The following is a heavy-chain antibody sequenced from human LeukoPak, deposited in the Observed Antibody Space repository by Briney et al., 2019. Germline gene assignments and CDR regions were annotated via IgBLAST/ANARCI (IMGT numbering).Heavy chain of an antibody. J-gene: IGHJ4*02. CDR3: TTGYASTWYA. V-gene: IGHV3-15*01. D-gene: IGHD6-13*01. CDR1: GSTFSIAW. Sequence: GGSLRLSCAASGSTFSIAWMNWVRQTPGKGLEWLGHIKSKIDGGTTDYAEPVKGRFTISRDDSKNMVFLQMNSLKTEDTGVYFCTTGYASTWYAWGKGTLVTVSS. CDR2: IKSKIDGGTT.